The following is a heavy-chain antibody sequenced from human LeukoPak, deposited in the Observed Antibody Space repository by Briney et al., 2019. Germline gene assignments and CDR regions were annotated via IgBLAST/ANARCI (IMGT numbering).Heavy chain of an antibody. Sequence: PGGSLRLSCAASGFTLSSYSMNWVRQAPGKGLEWVSSISDRSNYIYYADSVKGRFTISRDNAKNPLYLQLNRLRAEDTAVYYCARAYSHLFDYWGQGTLVTISS. CDR3: ARAYSHLFDY. CDR2: ISDRSNYI. CDR1: GFTLSSYS. D-gene: IGHD5-18*01. J-gene: IGHJ4*02. V-gene: IGHV3-21*01.